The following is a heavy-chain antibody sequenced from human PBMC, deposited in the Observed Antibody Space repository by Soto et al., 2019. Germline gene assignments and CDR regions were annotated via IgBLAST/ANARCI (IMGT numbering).Heavy chain of an antibody. D-gene: IGHD6-13*01. CDR1: GGSISSGGYS. CDR2: IYHSGST. J-gene: IGHJ4*02. Sequence: SETLSLTCAVSGGSISSGGYSWSWIRKPPGKGLEWIGYIYHSGSTYYNPSLKSRVTISVDRSKNQFSLKLSSVTAADTAVYYCASGIAAAGKVFDYWGQGTLVTVSS. V-gene: IGHV4-30-2*01. CDR3: ASGIAAAGKVFDY.